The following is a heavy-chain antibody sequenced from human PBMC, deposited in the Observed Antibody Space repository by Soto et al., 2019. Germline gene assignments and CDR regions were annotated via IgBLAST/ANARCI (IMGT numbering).Heavy chain of an antibody. CDR1: GGSISSGGYY. J-gene: IGHJ4*02. D-gene: IGHD3-10*01. CDR2: IYYSGST. V-gene: IGHV4-31*03. Sequence: KPSETLSLTCTVSGGSISSGGYYWSWIRQHPGKGLEWIGYIYYSGSTYYNPSLKSRVTISVDTSKNQFSLKLSSVTAADTAVYYCARTKSPVRGVKLYYFDYWGQGTLVTVSS. CDR3: ARTKSPVRGVKLYYFDY.